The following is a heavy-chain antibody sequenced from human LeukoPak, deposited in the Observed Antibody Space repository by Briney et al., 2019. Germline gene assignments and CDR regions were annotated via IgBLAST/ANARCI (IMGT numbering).Heavy chain of an antibody. D-gene: IGHD6-19*01. CDR3: ARVGSSGWYYYYYGMDV. J-gene: IGHJ6*02. CDR1: RYTFTSYD. Sequence: ASVKVSCKASRYTFTSYDINWVRQATGQGLEWMGWMNPNSGNTGYAQKFQGRVTMTRNTSISTAYMELSSLRSEDTAVYYCARVGSSGWYYYYYGMDVWGQGTTVTVSS. CDR2: MNPNSGNT. V-gene: IGHV1-8*01.